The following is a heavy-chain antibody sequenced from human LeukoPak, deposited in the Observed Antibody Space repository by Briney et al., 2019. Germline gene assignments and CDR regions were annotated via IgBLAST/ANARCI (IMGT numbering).Heavy chain of an antibody. V-gene: IGHV4-4*07. Sequence: SETLSLTCTVSGVPLSSYYWSWIRQPAGKGLEWIGRIYTSASTNYNPSLKSRVTMSVDTSKNQFSLKLSSVTAADTAVYYCSRDRYYYDSSGYAHRLDYWGQGTPVTVSS. CDR1: GVPLSSYY. J-gene: IGHJ4*02. CDR3: SRDRYYYDSSGYAHRLDY. D-gene: IGHD3-22*01. CDR2: IYTSAST.